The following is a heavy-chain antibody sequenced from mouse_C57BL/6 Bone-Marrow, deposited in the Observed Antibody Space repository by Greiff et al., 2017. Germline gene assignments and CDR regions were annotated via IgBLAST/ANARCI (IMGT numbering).Heavy chain of an antibody. J-gene: IGHJ1*03. D-gene: IGHD2-4*01. CDR2: IDPENGDT. Sequence: VQLKQSGAELVRPGASVKLSCTASGFNIKDDYMHWVKQRPEQGLEWIGWIDPENGDTEDASKFQGKATLTADTSSSTAYMQLSSLTSEDSAVYYGARDGGLRRSYWYFDVWGTGTTVTVSS. CDR1: GFNIKDDY. V-gene: IGHV14-4*01. CDR3: ARDGGLRRSYWYFDV.